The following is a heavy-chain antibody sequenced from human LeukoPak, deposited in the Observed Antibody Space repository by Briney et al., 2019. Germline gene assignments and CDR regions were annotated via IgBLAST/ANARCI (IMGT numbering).Heavy chain of an antibody. CDR3: ARRPDYGGNPTFDY. CDR1: GLTVSSNY. Sequence: PGGSLRLSCAASGLTVSSNYMSWVRQAPGKGLEWVSVLYSDGSTYYADSVKGRFTISRDNSKNTLYLQLNSLRAEDTAVYFCARRPDYGGNPTFDYWGQGTLVTVSS. J-gene: IGHJ4*02. CDR2: LYSDGST. D-gene: IGHD4-23*01. V-gene: IGHV3-66*01.